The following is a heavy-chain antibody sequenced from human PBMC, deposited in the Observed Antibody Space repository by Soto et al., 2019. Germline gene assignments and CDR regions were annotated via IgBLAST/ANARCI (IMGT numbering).Heavy chain of an antibody. CDR2: IIAVLGIT. Sequence: QVHLVQSGAEVRKPGSSVKVSCKACGGTSSTYTISWVRQAPGQGLEWMGRIIAVLGITNYAQSFQGRVTITADKSTSTAYMELSSLRSDNTAVYYCAREEGTVTYDYWAQGTLVTVSS. CDR1: GGTSSTYT. CDR3: AREEGTVTYDY. J-gene: IGHJ4*02. D-gene: IGHD4-17*01. V-gene: IGHV1-69*08.